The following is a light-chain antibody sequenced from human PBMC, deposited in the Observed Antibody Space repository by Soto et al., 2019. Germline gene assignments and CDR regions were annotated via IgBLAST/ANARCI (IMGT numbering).Light chain of an antibody. J-gene: IGLJ3*02. V-gene: IGLV1-51*01. CDR3: GTWDSSLSAGV. Sequence: QSVLTQPPSVSAAPGQKVTISCSGSSSNIGNNYVSWYQQLPGTAPKLLIYDNNQRPSGIPDRFSGSKSGTSATLDITGLQTGDEADYYCGTWDSSLSAGVFDGGTKVTVL. CDR1: SSNIGNNY. CDR2: DNN.